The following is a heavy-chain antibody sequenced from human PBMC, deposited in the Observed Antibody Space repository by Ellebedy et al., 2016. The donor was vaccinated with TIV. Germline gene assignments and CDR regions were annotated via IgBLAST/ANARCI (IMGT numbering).Heavy chain of an antibody. CDR2: ISFDGGNQ. V-gene: IGHV3-30*18. D-gene: IGHD6-19*01. Sequence: GESLKISXVASRIAFDLYGMHWVRQAPGRGLEWVAVISFDGGNQYYADSVQGRFTISRDNSKNTLFLQMTSPRPEDTAVYFCAKDRSKEVQWLDDPFDIWGRGTMVTVSS. J-gene: IGHJ3*02. CDR3: AKDRSKEVQWLDDPFDI. CDR1: RIAFDLYG.